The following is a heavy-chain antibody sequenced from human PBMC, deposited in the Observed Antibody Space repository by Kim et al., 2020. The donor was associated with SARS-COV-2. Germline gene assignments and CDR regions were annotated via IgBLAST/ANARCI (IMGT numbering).Heavy chain of an antibody. CDR1: GFTFSSYA. CDR2: ISYDGSNK. J-gene: IGHJ6*01. Sequence: GGSLRLSCAASGFTFSSYAMHWVRQAPGKGLEWVAVISYDGSNKYYADSVKGRFTISRDNSKNTLYLQMNSLRAEDTAVYYCARELKIAVAAKWHYYYGMDVWGQGTTVTVSS. D-gene: IGHD6-19*01. V-gene: IGHV3-30*04. CDR3: ARELKIAVAAKWHYYYGMDV.